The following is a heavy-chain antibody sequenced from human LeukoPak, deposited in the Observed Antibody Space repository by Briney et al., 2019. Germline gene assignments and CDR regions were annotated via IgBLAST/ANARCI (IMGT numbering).Heavy chain of an antibody. Sequence: PSETLSLTCTVSGGSISISSYYWGWIRQPPGKGLEWIGSIYYSGSTYYNPSLKSRVTISVDTSKNQFSLKLSSVTAADTAVYYCASESSWWELLSFFDYWGQGTLVTVSS. J-gene: IGHJ4*02. CDR2: IYYSGST. CDR3: ASESSWWELLSFFDY. CDR1: GGSISISSYY. D-gene: IGHD1-26*01. V-gene: IGHV4-39*01.